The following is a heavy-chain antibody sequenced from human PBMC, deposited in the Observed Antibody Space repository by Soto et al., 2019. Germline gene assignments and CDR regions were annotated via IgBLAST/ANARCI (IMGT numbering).Heavy chain of an antibody. D-gene: IGHD1-20*01. J-gene: IGHJ1*01. Sequence: ASVKVSCKTSGYTFSTSGISWVRQAPGQGLEWVGWIRPDNGNTESAQRLQGRVTLTTDTSASTAYMELRSLTSDDTAMHYCARDTESNRYNDWGQGTLVTVSS. V-gene: IGHV1-18*01. CDR2: IRPDNGNT. CDR1: GYTFSTSG. CDR3: ARDTESNRYND.